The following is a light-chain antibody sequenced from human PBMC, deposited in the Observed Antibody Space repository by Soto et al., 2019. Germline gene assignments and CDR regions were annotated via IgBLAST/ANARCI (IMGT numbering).Light chain of an antibody. CDR1: QSVSSIY. J-gene: IGKJ5*01. V-gene: IGKV3D-20*01. CDR2: DAS. CDR3: QQYGSSIIT. Sequence: EIVLTQSPATLSLSAGERATLSCGASQSVSSIYLAWYQQKPGLAPRLVIYDASSRATGIPDRFSVSVSGTDGTLTISRLETEDGSVYYCQQYGSSIITFGQGTRLEIK.